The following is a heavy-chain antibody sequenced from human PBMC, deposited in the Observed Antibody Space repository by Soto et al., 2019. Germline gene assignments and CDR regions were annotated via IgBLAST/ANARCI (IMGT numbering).Heavy chain of an antibody. Sequence: ASVKVSCKVSGYALTELSMHWVRQAPGKGLEWMGGFDPEDGETIYAQKFQGRVTMTEDTSTDTAYMELSSLRSEDTAVYYCATTMVRGVIITPFDYWGQGTLVTVSS. CDR3: ATTMVRGVIITPFDY. CDR1: GYALTELS. D-gene: IGHD3-10*01. CDR2: FDPEDGET. J-gene: IGHJ4*02. V-gene: IGHV1-24*01.